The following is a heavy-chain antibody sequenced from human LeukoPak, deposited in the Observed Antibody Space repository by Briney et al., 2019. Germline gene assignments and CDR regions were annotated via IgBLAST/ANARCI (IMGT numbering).Heavy chain of an antibody. CDR3: ARDLDEYYYDSSGYYYDHYYGMDV. V-gene: IGHV4-4*07. CDR2: IYTSGST. J-gene: IGHJ6*02. D-gene: IGHD3-22*01. Sequence: SETLSLTCTVSGGSISSYYWSWIRQPAGKGLEWIGRIYTSGSTNYNPSLKSRVIMSVDTSKNQFSLKLSSVTAADTAVYYCARDLDEYYYDSSGYYYDHYYGMDVWGQGTTVTVSS. CDR1: GGSISSYY.